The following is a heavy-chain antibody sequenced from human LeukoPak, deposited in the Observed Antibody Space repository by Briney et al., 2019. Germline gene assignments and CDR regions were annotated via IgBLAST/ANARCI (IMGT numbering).Heavy chain of an antibody. V-gene: IGHV3-23*01. J-gene: IGHJ5*02. Sequence: GGSLRLSCAASGFSFSSYAMSWVRQAPGKGLEWVSTISGSGDTTYYADSVKGRFTISRDNSKNTLYLQMNSLRVEDTAVYYCAKETVRSSQFDPWGQGTLVTVSS. CDR2: ISGSGDTT. D-gene: IGHD3-10*01. CDR1: GFSFSSYA. CDR3: AKETVRSSQFDP.